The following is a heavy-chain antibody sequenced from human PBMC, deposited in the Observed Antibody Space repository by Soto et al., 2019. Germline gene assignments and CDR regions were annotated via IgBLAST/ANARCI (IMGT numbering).Heavy chain of an antibody. CDR3: ARGEQDIGRIVDY. D-gene: IGHD1-26*01. CDR2: TYYRSKWYY. J-gene: IGHJ4*01. Sequence: SQTLSLTCAITGASVSSNSAGWSWVRQSPSRGLEWLGRTYYRSKWYYEYAVSVRGRITINPDTSKNQYSLQLNSVTPEDTAVYCWARGEQDIGRIVDYWGQGTLVTVSS. V-gene: IGHV6-1*01. CDR1: GASVSSNSAG.